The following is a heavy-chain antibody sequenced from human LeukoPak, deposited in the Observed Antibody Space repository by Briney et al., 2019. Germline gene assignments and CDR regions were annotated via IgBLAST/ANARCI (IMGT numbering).Heavy chain of an antibody. Sequence: GGTLRLSCAASGFTFDDYAMHWVRQAPGKGLEWGSGISWNSGSIGYADSVKGRFTISRDNAKNSLYLQMNSLRAEDTALYYCAKDAGGYYYYYMGVWGKGTTVTISS. V-gene: IGHV3-9*01. D-gene: IGHD3-10*01. CDR1: GFTFDDYA. J-gene: IGHJ6*03. CDR2: ISWNSGSI. CDR3: AKDAGGYYYYYMGV.